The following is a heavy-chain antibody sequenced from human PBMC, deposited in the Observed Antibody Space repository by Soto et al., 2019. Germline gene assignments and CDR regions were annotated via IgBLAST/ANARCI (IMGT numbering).Heavy chain of an antibody. V-gene: IGHV1-18*01. Sequence: QVQLVQSGAEVKKPGASVKVSCKASGYTFTSYGISWVRQAPGQGLEWMGWISAYNGNTNYAQKLQGRVTMTTDTSASTAYMELRSVGSDVSSVDYCAREIPPADYWGQGTLVTVSS. CDR3: AREIPPADY. J-gene: IGHJ4*02. CDR2: ISAYNGNT. CDR1: GYTFTSYG.